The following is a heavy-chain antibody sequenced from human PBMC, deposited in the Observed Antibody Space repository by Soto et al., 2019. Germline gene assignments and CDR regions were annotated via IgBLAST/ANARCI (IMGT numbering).Heavy chain of an antibody. CDR1: GLTFSTAY. CDR2: IKTEADGGTT. V-gene: IGHV3-15*01. Sequence: PGGSLRLSCEGSGLTFSTAYMSWVRQAPGKGLEWVGRIKTEADGGTTEYAAPVKGRFNIPRDDSKNTLYVEMSSLNTADTAVYYCTTDRPSRLRNPRVWGRGTLVTVSS. CDR3: TTDRPSRLRNPRV. D-gene: IGHD4-17*01. J-gene: IGHJ4*02.